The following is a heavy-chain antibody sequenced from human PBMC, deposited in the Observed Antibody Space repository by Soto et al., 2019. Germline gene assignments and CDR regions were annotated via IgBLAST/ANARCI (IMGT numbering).Heavy chain of an antibody. CDR2: ISAYNGNT. J-gene: IGHJ6*04. D-gene: IGHD2-21*02. CDR1: GYTFTSYG. V-gene: IGHV1-18*01. CDR3: AALIVVVTAPYGMAV. Sequence: ASVKVSCKASGYTFTSYGISWVRQAPGQGLEWMGWISAYNGNTNYAQKLQGRVTMTTDTSTSTAYKELRSLRSEDTAVYYCAALIVVVTAPYGMAVWGKGPTVPVSS.